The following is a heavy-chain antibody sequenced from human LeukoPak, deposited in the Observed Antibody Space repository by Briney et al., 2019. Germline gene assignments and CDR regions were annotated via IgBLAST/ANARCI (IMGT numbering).Heavy chain of an antibody. D-gene: IGHD5-18*01. J-gene: IGHJ4*02. Sequence: GGSLRLSCAASGFTFSSYAMSWVRQAPGKGLEWVSGINGNGDSTYYANSVKGRFTISRDNSKNTLYLQMNSLRAEDTAVYYCANVRYKYGKDYWGQGTLVTVSS. CDR2: INGNGDST. CDR1: GFTFSSYA. CDR3: ANVRYKYGKDY. V-gene: IGHV3-23*01.